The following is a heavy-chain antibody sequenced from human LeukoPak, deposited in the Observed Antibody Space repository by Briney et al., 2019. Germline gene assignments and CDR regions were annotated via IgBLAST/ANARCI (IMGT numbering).Heavy chain of an antibody. J-gene: IGHJ4*02. V-gene: IGHV4-59*01. Sequence: SETLSLICTVSGGSISSYYWSWIRQPPGKGLEWIGYIYYSGSTNYNPSLKSRVTISVDTSKNQFSLKLSSVTAADTAVYYCARVYSYGSIDYWGQGTLVTVSS. D-gene: IGHD5-18*01. CDR1: GGSISSYY. CDR3: ARVYSYGSIDY. CDR2: IYYSGST.